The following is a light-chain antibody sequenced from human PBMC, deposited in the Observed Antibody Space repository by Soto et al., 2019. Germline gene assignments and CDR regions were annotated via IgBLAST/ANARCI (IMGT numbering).Light chain of an antibody. J-gene: IGLJ1*01. Sequence: QSALTQPASVSGSPGQSIAISCTGSSSDVGIYNYVSWYQQHPGKVPKLIIYEVIKRPSGVPDRFSGSKSGNTASLTISGLQAEDEADYYCCSYAGSDTHVFGTGTKLTVL. CDR1: SSDVGIYNY. CDR2: EVI. V-gene: IGLV2-11*01. CDR3: CSYAGSDTHV.